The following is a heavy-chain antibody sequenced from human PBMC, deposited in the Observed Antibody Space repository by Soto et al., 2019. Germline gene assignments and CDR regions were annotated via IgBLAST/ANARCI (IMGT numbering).Heavy chain of an antibody. V-gene: IGHV1-18*01. CDR3: ARDPKLELLSVYGMDV. CDR1: GYTFTSYA. J-gene: IGHJ6*02. D-gene: IGHD1-7*01. CDR2: ISNYNGNT. Sequence: ASVKVSCKASGYTFTSYAISWVRQAPGQGLEWMGWISNYNGNTNYAQRLQGRVTMTTDTSTSTAYMELRSLRSDDTAVYYCARDPKLELLSVYGMDVWGQGTTVTVSS.